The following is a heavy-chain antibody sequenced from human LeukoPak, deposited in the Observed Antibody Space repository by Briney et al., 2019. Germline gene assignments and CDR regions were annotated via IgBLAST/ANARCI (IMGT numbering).Heavy chain of an antibody. D-gene: IGHD3-16*01. Sequence: GGSLRLSCGASGFTFSDYYMSWIRQAPGKGLEWVSYIGSSGSTIHYADSVKGRFTISRENAKNSLYLQMNSLRAEDTAVYYCEKELIMRFDFWGQGTLVTVSS. CDR3: EKELIMRFDF. V-gene: IGHV3-11*04. CDR1: GFTFSDYY. CDR2: IGSSGSTI. J-gene: IGHJ4*02.